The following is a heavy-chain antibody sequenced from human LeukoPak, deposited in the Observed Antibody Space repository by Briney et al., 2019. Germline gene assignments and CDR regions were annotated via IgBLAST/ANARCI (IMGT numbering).Heavy chain of an antibody. D-gene: IGHD4-17*01. J-gene: IGHJ4*02. V-gene: IGHV3-30*03. CDR3: ASKSDYGDYVLLDF. CDR2: ISYDGSNK. Sequence: GGSLRLSCAASGFTFSSYGMHWVRQAPGKGLEWVAVISYDGSNKYYADSVKGRFTISRDNSKNTLYLQMNSLRAEDTAVYYCASKSDYGDYVLLDFWGQGTLVTVSS. CDR1: GFTFSSYG.